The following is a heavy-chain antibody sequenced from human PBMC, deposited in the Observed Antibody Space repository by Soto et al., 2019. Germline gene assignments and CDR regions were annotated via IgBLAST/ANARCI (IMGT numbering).Heavy chain of an antibody. CDR2: ISGSGGST. CDR1: GFTFCSYA. D-gene: IGHD3-10*01. V-gene: IGHV3-23*01. Sequence: GGSLRPSCAAPGFTFCSYALSWVRPAPGKGLGWVSAISGSGGSTYYADSVKGRFTISRDNSKNTLYLQMNSLRAEDTAVYYCAKERLGPTYYYGSGSYHFDYWGQGTLVTVSS. CDR3: AKERLGPTYYYGSGSYHFDY. J-gene: IGHJ4*02.